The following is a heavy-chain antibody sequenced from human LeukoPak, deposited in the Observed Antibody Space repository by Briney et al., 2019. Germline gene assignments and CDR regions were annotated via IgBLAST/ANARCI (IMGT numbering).Heavy chain of an antibody. CDR2: ISSSSSYI. CDR3: AREDGDYNVGAFDI. CDR1: GFTFSSYS. Sequence: PGGSLRLSCAASGFTFSSYSMNWVRQAPGKGLEWVSSISSSSSYIYYADSVKGRFTISRDNAKNSLYRQMNSLRAEDTAVYYCAREDGDYNVGAFDIWGQGTMVTVSS. V-gene: IGHV3-21*01. J-gene: IGHJ3*02. D-gene: IGHD4-17*01.